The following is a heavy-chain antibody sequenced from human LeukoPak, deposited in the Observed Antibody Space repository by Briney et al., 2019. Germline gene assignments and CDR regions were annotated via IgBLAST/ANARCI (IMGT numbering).Heavy chain of an antibody. Sequence: PSQTLSLTCTVSGGSISSGGYYWSWIRQHPGKGLEWIGYIYYSGSTYYNPSLKSRVTISVDTSKNQFSLKLSSVTAADTAVYYCKAIIENGMDVWGQGTTVTVSS. J-gene: IGHJ6*02. D-gene: IGHD2-21*01. CDR3: KAIIENGMDV. CDR2: IYYSGST. V-gene: IGHV4-31*03. CDR1: GGSISSGGYY.